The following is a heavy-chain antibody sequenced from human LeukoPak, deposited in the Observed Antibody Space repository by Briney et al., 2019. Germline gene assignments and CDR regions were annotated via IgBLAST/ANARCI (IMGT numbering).Heavy chain of an antibody. D-gene: IGHD2/OR15-2a*01. CDR2: IYYSGST. CDR1: GGSISSYY. V-gene: IGHV4-59*08. J-gene: IGHJ4*02. Sequence: SETLSLTCTVSGGSISSYYWSWIRQPPGKGLEWIGYIYYSGSTYYNPSLKSRVTISVDTSKNQFSLKLSSVTAADTAVYYCARFPTTTYYFDYWGQGTLVTVSS. CDR3: ARFPTTTYYFDY.